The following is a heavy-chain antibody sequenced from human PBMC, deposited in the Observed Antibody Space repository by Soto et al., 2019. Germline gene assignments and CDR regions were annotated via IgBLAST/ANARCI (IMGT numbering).Heavy chain of an antibody. Sequence: QVTWKESGPVLVKPTETLTLTCTVSGFSLSNARMGVSWIRQPPGKALEWLAHIFSKDEKSYSTSLKSRLTISKDTSKSQVVLTMTNMDPVDTATYYCARIRLGIAGVDDWGQGTLVTVSS. CDR1: GFSLSNARMG. CDR3: ARIRLGIAGVDD. V-gene: IGHV2-26*01. CDR2: IFSKDEK. D-gene: IGHD6-13*01. J-gene: IGHJ4*02.